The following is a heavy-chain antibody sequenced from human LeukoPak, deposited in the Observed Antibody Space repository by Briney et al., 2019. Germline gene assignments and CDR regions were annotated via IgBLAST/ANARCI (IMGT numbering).Heavy chain of an antibody. CDR1: GGTFSDYV. CDR2: ISPLLGAA. D-gene: IGHD3/OR15-3a*01. Sequence: SSVKVSCKASGGTFSDYVISWVRQAPGQGLNWMGGISPLLGAAKHTQKFQDRVTITADESTSTAYMELSDLRSVDTAVYYCATYDVLTGFEYWGQGTLVTVPS. V-gene: IGHV1-69*01. J-gene: IGHJ4*02. CDR3: ATYDVLTGFEY.